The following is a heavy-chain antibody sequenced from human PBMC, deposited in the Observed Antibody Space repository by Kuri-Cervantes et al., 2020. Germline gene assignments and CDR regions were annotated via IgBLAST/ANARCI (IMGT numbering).Heavy chain of an antibody. D-gene: IGHD1-26*01. CDR3: ARLGTITRLFDP. CDR1: GGSFSGYY. J-gene: IGHJ5*02. V-gene: IGHV4-34*01. CDR2: INHSGST. Sequence: GSLRLSCAVYGGSFSGYYWSWIRQPPGKGLEWIGEINHSGSTNYNPSLKSRVTISVDTSKNQSSLKLSSVTAADTAVYYCARLGTITRLFDPWGQGILVTVSS.